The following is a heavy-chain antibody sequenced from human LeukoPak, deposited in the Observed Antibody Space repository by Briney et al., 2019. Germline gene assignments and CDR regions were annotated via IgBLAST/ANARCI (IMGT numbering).Heavy chain of an antibody. J-gene: IGHJ4*02. CDR2: ISTSSAYI. CDR3: ARPYCSGGSCYAKAFDY. Sequence: GGSLRLSCAASGFPFSSYTMDWVRQAPGKGLEWVSSISTSSAYICYADSVKGRFTISRDNAKNSLYLQMNSLRAEDTAVYYCARPYCSGGSCYAKAFDYWGQGTLVTVSS. D-gene: IGHD2-15*01. V-gene: IGHV3-21*01. CDR1: GFPFSSYT.